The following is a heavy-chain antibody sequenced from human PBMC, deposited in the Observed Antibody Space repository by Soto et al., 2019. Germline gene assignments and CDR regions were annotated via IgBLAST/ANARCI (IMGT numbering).Heavy chain of an antibody. CDR3: AREKDYYFNAMDV. CDR1: GGSINSHY. V-gene: IGHV4-4*07. J-gene: IGHJ6*02. Sequence: QVQLQESGPGLVKPSETLSLTCTVSGGSINSHYWTWIRQPAGKGLEWIGRIYSTGSTDYNPSLGGRVTMSVDTSKNQFSLKLRSVTAADTAVYFCAREKDYYFNAMDVWGQGTTVAVSS. CDR2: IYSTGST.